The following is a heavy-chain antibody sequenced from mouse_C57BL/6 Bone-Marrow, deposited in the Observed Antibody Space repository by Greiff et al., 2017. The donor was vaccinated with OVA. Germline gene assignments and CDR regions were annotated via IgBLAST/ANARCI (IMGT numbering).Heavy chain of an antibody. J-gene: IGHJ1*03. CDR1: GYTFTSYW. V-gene: IGHV1-5*01. D-gene: IGHD1-1*01. Sequence: EVHLVESGTVLARPGASVKMSCKTSGYTFTSYWMHWVKQRPGQGLEWIGAIYPGNSDTSYNQKFKGKAKLTAVTSASTAYMELSSLTNEDSAVYYCTIYYYGSSYCYWYFDVWGTGTTVTVSS. CDR2: IYPGNSDT. CDR3: TIYYYGSSYCYWYFDV.